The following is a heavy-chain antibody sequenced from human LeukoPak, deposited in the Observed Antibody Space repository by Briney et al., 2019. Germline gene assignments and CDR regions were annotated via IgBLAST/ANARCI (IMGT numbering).Heavy chain of an antibody. J-gene: IGHJ4*02. Sequence: PSQTLSLTCTVSGGSVSSGDYCWSWIRQPPGKGLEWIGEINHSGSTNYNPSLKSRVTISVETSKNQFSLKLSSVTAADTAVYYCARVGVVKLHWGQGTLVTVSS. V-gene: IGHV4-30-4*01. CDR2: INHSGST. D-gene: IGHD3-3*01. CDR1: GGSVSSGDYC. CDR3: ARVGVVKLH.